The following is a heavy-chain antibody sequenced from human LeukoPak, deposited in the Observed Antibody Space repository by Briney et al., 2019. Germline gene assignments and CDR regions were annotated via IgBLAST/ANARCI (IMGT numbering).Heavy chain of an antibody. Sequence: ASVKVSCKASGYTFTSYGISWVRQAPGQGLEWMGWISAYNGNTNYAQNLQDRVFMNTDTSTSTAYMELRSLRSDDTAVYYCARYPLSYSGNWHYYFDYWGQGTLVIVSS. J-gene: IGHJ4*02. CDR1: GYTFTSYG. D-gene: IGHD6-13*01. CDR2: ISAYNGNT. V-gene: IGHV1-18*04. CDR3: ARYPLSYSGNWHYYFDY.